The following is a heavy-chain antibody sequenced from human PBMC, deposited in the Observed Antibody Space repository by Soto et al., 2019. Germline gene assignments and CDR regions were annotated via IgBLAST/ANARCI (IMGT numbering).Heavy chain of an antibody. J-gene: IGHJ4*02. Sequence: QPGGSLRLSCAASELTFGEYAMSWFRQAPGRRLEWVGFIRGKAYGGTTEYAASVRGRFTISRDDSKGIAYLQMNSLKTEDSGVYYCACATDDSTWYRMGYWGQGTLVTVSS. CDR2: IRGKAYGGTT. CDR1: ELTFGEYA. V-gene: IGHV3-49*03. CDR3: ACATDDSTWYRMGY. D-gene: IGHD6-13*01.